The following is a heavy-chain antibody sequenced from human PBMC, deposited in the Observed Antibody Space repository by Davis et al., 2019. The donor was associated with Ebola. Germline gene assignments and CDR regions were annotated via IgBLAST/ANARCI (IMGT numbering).Heavy chain of an antibody. D-gene: IGHD2-2*01. Sequence: ASVKVSCKASNYTFKNFGISWVRQAPGQGLEWMGWISIYNGNTNYAQKLQGRVTMTTDTSTTTAYMDLRSLRSDDTAVYYCARLAVPGLFDYWGQGTLVTVSS. V-gene: IGHV1-18*01. CDR2: ISIYNGNT. CDR1: NYTFKNFG. CDR3: ARLAVPGLFDY. J-gene: IGHJ4*02.